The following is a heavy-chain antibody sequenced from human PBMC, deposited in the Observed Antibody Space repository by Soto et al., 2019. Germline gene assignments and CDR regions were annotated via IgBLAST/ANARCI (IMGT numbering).Heavy chain of an antibody. Sequence: GASVKVSCKASGYSFTSYDINWRRLATGQGLEWMGGIIPIFGTANYAQKFQGRVTITADESTSTAYMELSSLRSEDTAVYYCARDHYDSSGYSLDYWGQGTLVTVFS. CDR2: IIPIFGTA. CDR1: GYSFTSYD. V-gene: IGHV1-69*13. J-gene: IGHJ4*02. CDR3: ARDHYDSSGYSLDY. D-gene: IGHD3-22*01.